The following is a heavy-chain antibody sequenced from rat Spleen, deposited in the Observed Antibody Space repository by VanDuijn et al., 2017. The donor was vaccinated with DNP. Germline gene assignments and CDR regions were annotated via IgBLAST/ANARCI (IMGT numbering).Heavy chain of an antibody. Sequence: EVQLVETGGGLVQPGRSLKLSCVASGFTFTKYWMYWIRQAPKKGLEWVATIISDGSRTYYRDSVKGRFTISRDNAESTLYLQMDSLRSEYTATYYCAKDLQWYAMDAWGQGTSVSVSS. V-gene: IGHV5-58*01. J-gene: IGHJ4*01. D-gene: IGHD1-1*01. CDR3: AKDLQWYAMDA. CDR1: GFTFTKYW. CDR2: IISDGSRT.